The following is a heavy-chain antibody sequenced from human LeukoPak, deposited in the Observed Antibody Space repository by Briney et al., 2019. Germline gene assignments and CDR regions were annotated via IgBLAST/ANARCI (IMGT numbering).Heavy chain of an antibody. CDR1: GGSISSYY. J-gene: IGHJ5*02. CDR3: ARGYCSSTSCYVRNAYNWFDP. D-gene: IGHD2-2*01. CDR2: IYYSGST. V-gene: IGHV4-59*01. Sequence: PSETLSLTCTVSGGSISSYYWSWIRQPPGKGLEWIGYIYYSGSTNYNPSLKSRVTISVDTSKNQLSLKLSSVTAADTAVYYCARGYCSSTSCYVRNAYNWFDPWGQGTLVTVSS.